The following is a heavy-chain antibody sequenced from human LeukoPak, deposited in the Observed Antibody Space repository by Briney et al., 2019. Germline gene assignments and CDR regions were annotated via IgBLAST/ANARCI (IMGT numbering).Heavy chain of an antibody. D-gene: IGHD2-15*01. Sequence: SETLSLTCTVSGGSISSGGYYWSWIRQHPGKGLEWIGYIYYSGSTYYNPSLKSRVTISVDTSKNQFSLKLSSVTAADTAVYYCARLVVVAATRWFDPWGQGTPVTVSS. J-gene: IGHJ5*02. CDR2: IYYSGST. V-gene: IGHV4-31*03. CDR1: GGSISSGGYY. CDR3: ARLVVVAATRWFDP.